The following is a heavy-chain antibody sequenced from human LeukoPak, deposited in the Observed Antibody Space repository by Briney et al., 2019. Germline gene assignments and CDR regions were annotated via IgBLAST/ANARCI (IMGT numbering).Heavy chain of an antibody. Sequence: GGSLRLSCAASGFTFSDYYISWIRQAPGKGLEWVSCISSSSSYTNYADSVKGRFTISRDSAKNSLYLQMNSLRAEDTAVYYCARERGDTAMVFDYWGQGTLVTVSS. V-gene: IGHV3-11*06. D-gene: IGHD5-18*01. CDR2: ISSSSSYT. CDR3: ARERGDTAMVFDY. CDR1: GFTFSDYY. J-gene: IGHJ4*02.